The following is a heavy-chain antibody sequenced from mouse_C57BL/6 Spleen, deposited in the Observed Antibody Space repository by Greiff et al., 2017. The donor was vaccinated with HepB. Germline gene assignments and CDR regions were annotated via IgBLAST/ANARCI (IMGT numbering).Heavy chain of an antibody. CDR1: GYTFTSYW. CDR3: YYGSSYDFFYY. Sequence: QVQLQQPGAELVKPGASVKLSCKASGYTFTSYWMHWVKQRPGQGLEWIGMIHPNSGSTNYNEKFKSKATLTVDKSSSTAYMQLSSLTSEDSAVYYCYYGSSYDFFYYWGQGTTLTVSS. V-gene: IGHV1-64*01. D-gene: IGHD1-1*01. J-gene: IGHJ2*01. CDR2: IHPNSGST.